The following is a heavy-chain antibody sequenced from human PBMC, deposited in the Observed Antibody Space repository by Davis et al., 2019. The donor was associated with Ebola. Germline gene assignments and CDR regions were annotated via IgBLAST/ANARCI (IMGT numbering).Heavy chain of an antibody. J-gene: IGHJ6*02. V-gene: IGHV7-4-1*02. CDR2: INTNTGNP. D-gene: IGHD2-8*01. CDR3: AREMVMGDLYYYYGMDV. Sequence: ASVKVSCKASGYTFTSYAMNWVRQAPGQGLEWMGWINTNTGNPTYAQGFTGRFVFSLDTSVSTAYLQISSLKAEDTAVYYCAREMVMGDLYYYYGMDVWGQGTTVTVSS. CDR1: GYTFTSYA.